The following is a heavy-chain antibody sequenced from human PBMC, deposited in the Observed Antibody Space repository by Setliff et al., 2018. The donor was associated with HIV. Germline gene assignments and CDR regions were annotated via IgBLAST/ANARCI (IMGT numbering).Heavy chain of an antibody. CDR1: GYTFVSYD. CDR2: MNPNNGNT. D-gene: IGHD3-16*02. V-gene: IGHV1-8*02. Sequence: ASVKVSCKASGYTFVSYDINWVRQATGQGLEWMGWMNPNNGNTGYSQKFQGRVTMTRNTSISTAYMELSSLGSEDTAVYYCARGIKLVGGVIVGSMDVWGKGTTVTVSS. J-gene: IGHJ6*03. CDR3: ARGIKLVGGVIVGSMDV.